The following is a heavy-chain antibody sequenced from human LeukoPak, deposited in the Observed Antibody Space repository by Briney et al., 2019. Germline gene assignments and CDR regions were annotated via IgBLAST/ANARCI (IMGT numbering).Heavy chain of an antibody. J-gene: IGHJ4*02. Sequence: SETLSLTCTVSGGSISSSSYYWGWIRQPPGKGLEWIGSIYHSGSTYYNPSLKSRVTISVDTSKNQFSLKLSSVTAADTAVYYCARVDGDYELDYWGQGTLVTVSS. CDR3: ARVDGDYELDY. V-gene: IGHV4-39*07. CDR1: GGSISSSSYY. CDR2: IYHSGST. D-gene: IGHD4-17*01.